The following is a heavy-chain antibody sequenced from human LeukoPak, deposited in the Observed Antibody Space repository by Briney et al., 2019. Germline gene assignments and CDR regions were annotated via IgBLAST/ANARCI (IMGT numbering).Heavy chain of an antibody. D-gene: IGHD3-22*01. Sequence: ASVKVSCKASGGTFSSYAISWVRQAPGQGLEWMGGIIPIFGTANYAQKFQGRVTTTADESTSTAYMELSSLRSEDTAVYYCARGPITTRSHFDYWGQGTLVTVSS. V-gene: IGHV1-69*13. CDR3: ARGPITTRSHFDY. CDR2: IIPIFGTA. J-gene: IGHJ4*02. CDR1: GGTFSSYA.